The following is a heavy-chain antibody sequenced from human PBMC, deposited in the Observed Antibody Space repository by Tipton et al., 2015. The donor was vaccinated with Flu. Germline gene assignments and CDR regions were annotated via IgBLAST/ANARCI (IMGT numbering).Heavy chain of an antibody. Sequence: QLVQSGAEVKKPGASVKVSCKASGYTFTSYNIHCVRQAPGQGLEWMGIIYPAGGGVSYAQKFQGRVIMTRDKSTATIYMELSSLRSEDTAMYYCARDKGGGTYTCDVWGQGTMVIVSS. D-gene: IGHD1/OR15-1a*01. V-gene: IGHV1-46*01. CDR1: GYTFTSYN. CDR2: IYPAGGGV. CDR3: ARDKGGGTYTCDV. J-gene: IGHJ3*01.